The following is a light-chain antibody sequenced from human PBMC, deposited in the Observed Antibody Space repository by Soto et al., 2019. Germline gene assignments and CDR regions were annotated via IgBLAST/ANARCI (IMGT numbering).Light chain of an antibody. J-gene: IGKJ1*01. CDR3: QQYNNWPTWT. CDR1: QSVSSN. V-gene: IGKV3-15*01. Sequence: EIVMTQSPATLSVSPGERATLSCRASQSVSSNLAWYQQKPGQAPRLLIYGASTRATGIPARFSGSGSGTEFTLTISSLQSEDVAVYYCQQYNNWPTWTFGQGTKWISN. CDR2: GAS.